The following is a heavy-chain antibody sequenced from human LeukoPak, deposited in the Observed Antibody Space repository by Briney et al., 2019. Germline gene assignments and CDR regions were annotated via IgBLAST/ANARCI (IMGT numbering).Heavy chain of an antibody. V-gene: IGHV3-74*01. J-gene: IGHJ1*01. CDR1: GFTFSRYW. D-gene: IGHD3-22*01. CDR3: ATGNYYDSRGYYTFGH. Sequence: PGGSLRLSCAASGFTFSRYWMHWVRQAPGKGLVWVSRINGDGSTTSYADSVKGRFTISRDNAKNTLYLQMNSLRAEDTAVYYCATGNYYDSRGYYTFGHWGQGTLVTVSS. CDR2: INGDGSTT.